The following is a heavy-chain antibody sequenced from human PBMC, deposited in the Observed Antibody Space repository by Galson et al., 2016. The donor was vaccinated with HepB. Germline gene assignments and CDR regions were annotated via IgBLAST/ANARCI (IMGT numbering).Heavy chain of an antibody. J-gene: IGHJ4*02. CDR2: IGFSGTYT. CDR3: ARVSSGWFGSH. V-gene: IGHV3-11*03. D-gene: IGHD3-22*01. Sequence: SLRLSCAASGFTFSDSYMTWVRQAPGKGLEWVSFIGFSGTYTEYADSVKGRFTISSDNGNNSLYLLMTSLRVEDTAVYFCARVSSGWFGSHGGQGTPVTVSS. CDR1: GFTFSDSY.